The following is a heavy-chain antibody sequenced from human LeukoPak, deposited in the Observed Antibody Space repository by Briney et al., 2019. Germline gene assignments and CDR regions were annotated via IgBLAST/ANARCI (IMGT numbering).Heavy chain of an antibody. CDR1: GGSISSYY. Sequence: SETLSLTCTVSGGSISSYYWSWIRQPAGKGLEWIGRIYTSGSTNYNPSLKSRVTMSVDTSKNQFSLKLSSVTAADTAFYYCARHIIYSKKPSFDHWGQGTLVTVSS. V-gene: IGHV4-4*07. J-gene: IGHJ4*02. CDR3: ARHIIYSKKPSFDH. CDR2: IYTSGST. D-gene: IGHD4-11*01.